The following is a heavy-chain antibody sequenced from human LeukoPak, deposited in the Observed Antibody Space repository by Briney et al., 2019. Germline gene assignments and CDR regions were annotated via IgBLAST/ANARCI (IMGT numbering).Heavy chain of an antibody. D-gene: IGHD3-9*01. CDR2: IGYDGNNK. J-gene: IGHJ4*02. Sequence: PGGSLRLSCAASGFTFSSYGMHWVRQAPGKGREWDAFIGYDGNNKYYAASVKGRFTISRDNSKNTLYLQMNSLRAEDTAVYYCARSTSSEYDIYHFDYWGQGTLVTVSS. V-gene: IGHV3-33*01. CDR1: GFTFSSYG. CDR3: ARSTSSEYDIYHFDY.